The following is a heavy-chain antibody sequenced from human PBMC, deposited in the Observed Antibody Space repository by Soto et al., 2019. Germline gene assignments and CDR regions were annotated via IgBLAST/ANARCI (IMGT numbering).Heavy chain of an antibody. CDR2: ISGSGGST. D-gene: IGHD3-10*01. CDR3: AKTTDRWFSAFEI. Sequence: PGGSLRLSCAASGFTFSSYAMSWVRQAPGKGLEWVSAISGSGGSTYYADSVKGRFTISRDNSKNTLYLQMNSLRAEDTAVYFCAKTTDRWFSAFEIWGQGTVVTVSS. CDR1: GFTFSSYA. J-gene: IGHJ3*02. V-gene: IGHV3-23*01.